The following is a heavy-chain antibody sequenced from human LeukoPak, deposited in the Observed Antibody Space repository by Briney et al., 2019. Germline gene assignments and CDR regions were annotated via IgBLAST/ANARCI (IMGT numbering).Heavy chain of an antibody. CDR3: ARDDDGSGKYGQLY. D-gene: IGHD3-10*01. CDR2: FWSDGRQK. J-gene: IGHJ4*02. V-gene: IGHV3-33*01. CDR1: GFIFSNYV. Sequence: PGRSLRLSCAASGFIFSNYVFHWVRKAPGNRLEWGAVFWSDGRQKYYVDSVKGRFTVSRDTSKKTVYLQMNSLRAEDTAVYYCARDDDGSGKYGQLYWGQGTLVTVSS.